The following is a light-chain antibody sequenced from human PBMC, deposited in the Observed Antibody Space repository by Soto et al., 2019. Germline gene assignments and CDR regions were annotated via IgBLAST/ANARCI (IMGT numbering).Light chain of an antibody. CDR3: QSYDDSLSAHV. Sequence: QSVLTQPPSVSGASGQRVTISCSGSISNIEAGYDVHWYQHLPGKAPKLLIYDDNNRPSGVPGRFSGSKSGTSASLAITGLQAEDEADYYCQSYDDSLSAHVFGTGTKVTVL. J-gene: IGLJ1*01. V-gene: IGLV1-40*01. CDR1: ISNIEAGYD. CDR2: DDN.